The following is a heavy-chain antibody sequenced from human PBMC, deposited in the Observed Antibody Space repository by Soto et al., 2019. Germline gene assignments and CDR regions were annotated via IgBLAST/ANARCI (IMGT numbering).Heavy chain of an antibody. CDR1: GYSFTSYW. CDR2: IYPGDSDT. Sequence: GESLKISCKGSGYSFTSYWIGWVRQMPGKGLEWMGIIYPGDSDTRYSPSFQGQVTISADKSISTAYLQWSSLKASDTAMYYCARHDGTYDFWSNSYYYGMDVWGQGTTVTVSS. CDR3: ARHDGTYDFWSNSYYYGMDV. D-gene: IGHD3-3*01. J-gene: IGHJ6*02. V-gene: IGHV5-51*01.